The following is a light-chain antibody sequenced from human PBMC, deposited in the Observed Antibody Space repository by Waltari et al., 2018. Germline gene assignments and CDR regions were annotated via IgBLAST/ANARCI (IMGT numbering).Light chain of an antibody. CDR1: QSIDSW. CDR2: KAS. CDR3: QHYSGYPRA. J-gene: IGKJ2*01. Sequence: DIQMTLSPSTLSASVEDRVTITCRASQSIDSWFAWYQQKPGKTPKLLIYKASTLESGVPSRFSGSGASTEFSLTISGLQPDDVATYHCQHYSGYPRAFGQGTKLEIK. V-gene: IGKV1-5*03.